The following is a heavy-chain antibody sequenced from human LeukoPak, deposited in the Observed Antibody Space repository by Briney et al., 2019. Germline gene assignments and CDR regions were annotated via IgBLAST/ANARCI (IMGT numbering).Heavy chain of an antibody. V-gene: IGHV1-2*02. D-gene: IGHD3-22*01. CDR3: ARDFGGYYDSSGYYGDAFDI. CDR1: VYSFTGYY. Sequence: ASVKSSCKASVYSFTGYYMHYVRQVPGQGLEWMVCINPNSGCTNYAQKFQGRVSMTRDTSVSTVYMELSRLRSDDTAVYFCARDFGGYYDSSGYYGDAFDIWGQGTLVTVSS. CDR2: INPNSGCT. J-gene: IGHJ3*02.